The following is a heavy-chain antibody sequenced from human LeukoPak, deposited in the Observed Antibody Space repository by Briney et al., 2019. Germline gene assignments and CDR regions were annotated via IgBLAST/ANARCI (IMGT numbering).Heavy chain of an antibody. Sequence: PGGSLRLSCAASGFTFSSYGMHWVRQAPGKGLEWVAVIWYDGSNKYYADSVKGRFTISRDNSKNTLYLQMNSLRAEDTAVYYCARDDSGSYRGIIDYWGQGTLVTVSS. J-gene: IGHJ4*02. CDR2: IWYDGSNK. D-gene: IGHD1-26*01. CDR1: GFTFSSYG. CDR3: ARDDSGSYRGIIDY. V-gene: IGHV3-33*01.